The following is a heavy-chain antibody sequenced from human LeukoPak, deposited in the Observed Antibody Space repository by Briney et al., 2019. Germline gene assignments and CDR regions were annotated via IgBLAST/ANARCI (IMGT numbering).Heavy chain of an antibody. CDR1: GGTFSSYA. V-gene: IGHV1-69*05. D-gene: IGHD3-22*01. J-gene: IGHJ3*02. Sequence: SVKVSCKASGGTFSSYAISWVRQAPGQGLEWMGGIIPIFGAANYAQKFQGRVTITTDESTSTAYMELSSLRSEDTAVYYCARGRITMIVPGAFDIWGQGTMVTVSS. CDR3: ARGRITMIVPGAFDI. CDR2: IIPIFGAA.